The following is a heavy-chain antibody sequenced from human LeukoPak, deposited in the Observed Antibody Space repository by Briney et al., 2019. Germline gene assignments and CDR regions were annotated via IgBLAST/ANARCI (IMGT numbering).Heavy chain of an antibody. CDR2: IYYSGST. Sequence: SETLSLTCTVSGGSISSSSYYWGWIRQPPGKGLEWIGSIYYSGSTYYNPSLKSRVTISADTSKNQFSLKLSSVTAADTAVYYCARLVYSSGWYSYYFDYWGQGTLVTVSS. CDR3: ARLVYSSGWYSYYFDY. V-gene: IGHV4-39*01. J-gene: IGHJ4*02. CDR1: GGSISSSSYY. D-gene: IGHD6-19*01.